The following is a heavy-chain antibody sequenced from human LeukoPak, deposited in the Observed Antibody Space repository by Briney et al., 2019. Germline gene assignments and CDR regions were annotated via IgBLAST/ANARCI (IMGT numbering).Heavy chain of an antibody. CDR3: ARDLLTHCAGDCYSYS. Sequence: PGGSLRLSCAASGFPFSDYYMSWIRQAPGKGLEWISYIGTSGTTIYYTDSVKGRFTISRDNAKNSLYLQMNSLRVEDTAVYYCARDLLTHCAGDCYSYSWGQGTLVTVSS. J-gene: IGHJ4*02. CDR1: GFPFSDYY. D-gene: IGHD2-21*02. CDR2: IGTSGTTI. V-gene: IGHV3-11*04.